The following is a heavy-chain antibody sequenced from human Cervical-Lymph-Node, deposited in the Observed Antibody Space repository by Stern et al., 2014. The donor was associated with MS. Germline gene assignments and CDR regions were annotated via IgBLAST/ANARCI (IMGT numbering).Heavy chain of an antibody. V-gene: IGHV3-30*18. CDR1: GFTFTTYG. D-gene: IGHD2-15*01. J-gene: IGHJ4*02. Sequence: MQLVESGGGVVQPGRSLRLSCAASGFTFTTYGMHWVRQAPGKGLEWVAVISYDGSSTYHADSVKGRFTISRDNSMNTLFLQMDSLRTEDTAVYYCAKDRYCSDGSCSGGFDHWGQGTLVTVSS. CDR3: AKDRYCSDGSCSGGFDH. CDR2: ISYDGSST.